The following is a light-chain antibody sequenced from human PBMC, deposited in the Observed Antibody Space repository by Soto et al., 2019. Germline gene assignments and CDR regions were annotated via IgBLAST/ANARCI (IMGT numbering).Light chain of an antibody. J-gene: IGKJ1*01. Sequence: DIQMTQSPSTLTASVGDRVTITCRASQSISDWLAWYQQKPGKPPNLLIYKASVLESGVPSRFSCSGSRTAFTITIYSLHPDDFSTYYCPQYYSSSGTFGQGTKVEIE. V-gene: IGKV1-5*03. CDR2: KAS. CDR1: QSISDW. CDR3: PQYYSSSGT.